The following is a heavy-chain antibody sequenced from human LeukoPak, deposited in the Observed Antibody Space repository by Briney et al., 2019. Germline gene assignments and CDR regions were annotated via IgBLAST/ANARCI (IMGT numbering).Heavy chain of an antibody. V-gene: IGHV4-59*08. D-gene: IGHD6-13*01. Sequence: SETLSLTCTFSGGSISSYYWSWIRQPPGQGLEWIGYIYYSGSTNYNPSLKSRVTISVDTSKNQFSLKLSSVTAADTAVYYCARQGSAGPLDYYYRMDVWGQGTTVTVSS. CDR1: GGSISSYY. CDR2: IYYSGST. CDR3: ARQGSAGPLDYYYRMDV. J-gene: IGHJ6*02.